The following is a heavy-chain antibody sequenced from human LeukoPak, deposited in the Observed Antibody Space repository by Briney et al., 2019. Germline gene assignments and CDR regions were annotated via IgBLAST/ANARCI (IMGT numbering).Heavy chain of an antibody. D-gene: IGHD2-15*01. CDR3: ARARDCSGGGCYVTGYFDY. V-gene: IGHV4-4*07. Sequence: PSETLSLICTVSGGSISSYYWSWIRQPPGKGLEWIGRIYTSGSTNYNPSLKSRVTMSVDTSKNQFSLKLSSVTAADTAVYYCARARDCSGGGCYVTGYFDYWGQGTLVTVSS. J-gene: IGHJ4*02. CDR2: IYTSGST. CDR1: GGSISSYY.